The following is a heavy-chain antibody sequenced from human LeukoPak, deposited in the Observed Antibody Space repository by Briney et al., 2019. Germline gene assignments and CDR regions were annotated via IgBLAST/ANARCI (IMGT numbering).Heavy chain of an antibody. Sequence: GGSLRLSCAASGFTVSSNYMSWVRQAPGKGLEWASVIYSGGSTYYADSVKGRFTISRDNSKNTLYLQMNSLRAEDTAVYYCARDKVYSYGLETTYWGQGTLVTVSS. CDR1: GFTVSSNY. CDR3: ARDKVYSYGLETTY. V-gene: IGHV3-66*01. D-gene: IGHD5-18*01. CDR2: IYSGGST. J-gene: IGHJ4*02.